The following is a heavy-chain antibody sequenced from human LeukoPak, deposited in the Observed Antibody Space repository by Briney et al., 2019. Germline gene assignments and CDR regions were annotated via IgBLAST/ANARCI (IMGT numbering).Heavy chain of an antibody. CDR2: IYHSGST. Sequence: SETLSLTCAVSGYSISSGYYWGWIRQPPGKGLEWIGSIYHSGSTCYNPSLKSRVTISVDTSKNQFSLKLSSVTAADTAVYYCARALMTGSSTSWPYNWFDPWGQGTLVTVSS. J-gene: IGHJ5*02. CDR3: ARALMTGSSTSWPYNWFDP. CDR1: GYSISSGYY. V-gene: IGHV4-38-2*01. D-gene: IGHD2-2*01.